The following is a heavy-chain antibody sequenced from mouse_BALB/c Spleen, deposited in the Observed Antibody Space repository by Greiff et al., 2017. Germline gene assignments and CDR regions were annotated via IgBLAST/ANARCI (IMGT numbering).Heavy chain of an antibody. J-gene: IGHJ3*01. CDR1: GFNIKDTY. CDR2: IDPANGNT. CDR3: ARSSTESGFAY. D-gene: IGHD3-1*01. Sequence: VQLQQSGAELVKPGASVKLSCTASGFNIKDTYMHWVKQRPEQGLEWIGRIDPANGNTKYDPKFQGKATITADTSSNTAYLQLSSLTSEDTAVYYCARSSTESGFAYWGQGTLVTVSA. V-gene: IGHV14-3*02.